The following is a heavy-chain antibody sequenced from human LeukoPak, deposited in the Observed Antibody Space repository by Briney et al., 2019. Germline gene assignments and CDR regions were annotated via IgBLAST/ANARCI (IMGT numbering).Heavy chain of an antibody. D-gene: IGHD3-10*01. J-gene: IGHJ5*02. CDR3: ARRDSGFGEGNWFDP. CDR2: IYYSGST. CDR1: GGSINNYY. Sequence: SETLSLTCTVSGGSINNYYWGWIRQPPGKGLEWIGSIYYSGSTYYNPSLKSRVTISVDTSKNQFSLKLSSVTAADTAVYYCARRDSGFGEGNWFDPWGQGTLVTVSS. V-gene: IGHV4-39*01.